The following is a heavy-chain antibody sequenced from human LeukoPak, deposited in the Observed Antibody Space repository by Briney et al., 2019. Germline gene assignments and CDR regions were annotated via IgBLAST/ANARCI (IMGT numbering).Heavy chain of an antibody. CDR1: GYTFTSYY. J-gene: IGHJ4*02. CDR2: INPSGGST. V-gene: IGHV1-46*03. D-gene: IGHD2-2*01. Sequence: ASVKVSCKASGYTFTSYYMHWVRQAPGQGLEWMGIINPSGGSTSYAQKFQGRVTMTRDTSTSTVYMELSSLRSEDTAVYYCARSWGGYCSSTSCYSFDYWGQGTLVTVSS. CDR3: ARSWGGYCSSTSCYSFDY.